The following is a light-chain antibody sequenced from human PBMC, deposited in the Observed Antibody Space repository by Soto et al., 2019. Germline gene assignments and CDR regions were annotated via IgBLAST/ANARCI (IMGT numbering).Light chain of an antibody. CDR1: QYMADW. Sequence: DIQMTQSPSTLSASIGDRVTITCRASQYMADWLAWYQQKPGKVPKLLISKASYLESGLPLRFSGSGSGREFTLTINSLQPDDCATYYCQQYSSYPWTFGQGTKVEVK. CDR3: QQYSSYPWT. V-gene: IGKV1-5*03. CDR2: KAS. J-gene: IGKJ1*01.